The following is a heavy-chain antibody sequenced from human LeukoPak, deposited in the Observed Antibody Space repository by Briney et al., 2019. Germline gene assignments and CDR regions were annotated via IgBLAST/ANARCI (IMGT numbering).Heavy chain of an antibody. V-gene: IGHV5-51*01. Sequence: GESLKISCKASGYSFTSYWLGWVRQMPGKGLEWMGIIDPSDSETRYTPSFQGQVTISVDKSLTPADLQWNSLKASDTAMYYCARQTAMGRSGDYWGQGTLVTVSS. D-gene: IGHD5-18*01. J-gene: IGHJ4*02. CDR3: ARQTAMGRSGDY. CDR2: IDPSDSET. CDR1: GYSFTSYW.